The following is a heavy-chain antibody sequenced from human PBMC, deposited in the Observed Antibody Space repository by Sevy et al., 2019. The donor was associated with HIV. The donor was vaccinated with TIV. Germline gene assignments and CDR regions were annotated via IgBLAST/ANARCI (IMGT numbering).Heavy chain of an antibody. Sequence: GGSLRLSCAASGFTFSSYGMHWVRQAPGKGLEWVAVIWYDGSNKYYADSVKGRFTISRDNSKNTLYLQMNSLRAEETAVYYWARDSRITMVRGVTIDYWGQGTLVTVS. D-gene: IGHD3-10*01. CDR3: ARDSRITMVRGVTIDY. CDR1: GFTFSSYG. V-gene: IGHV3-33*01. CDR2: IWYDGSNK. J-gene: IGHJ4*02.